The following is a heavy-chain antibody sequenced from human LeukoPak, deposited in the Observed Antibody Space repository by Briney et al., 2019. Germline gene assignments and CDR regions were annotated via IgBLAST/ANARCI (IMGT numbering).Heavy chain of an antibody. J-gene: IGHJ4*02. V-gene: IGHV3-74*01. CDR2: INSDGSWT. D-gene: IGHD2/OR15-2a*01. Sequence: GGSLRLSCAASGNSWMHWVRQVPGKGLVWVSHINSDGSWTSYADSVKGRFTISKDNAKNTVYLQMNSLRAEDTAVYYCVSFYETYWGRGTLVTVSS. CDR1: GNSW. CDR3: VSFYETY.